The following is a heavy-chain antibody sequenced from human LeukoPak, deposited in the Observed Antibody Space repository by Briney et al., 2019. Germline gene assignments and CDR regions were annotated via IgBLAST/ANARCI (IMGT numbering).Heavy chain of an antibody. D-gene: IGHD3-10*01. Sequence: PSQTLSLTCTVSGYAITSGGFSWNWIRQPPGKGLEWIGCIYGGPAYYNPPLKSRFTISVDRPKNQFFLNVTSLTAADTAVYYCARSRQASGLFNSWGQGTLVVVSS. J-gene: IGHJ5*01. V-gene: IGHV4-30-2*01. CDR3: ARSRQASGLFNS. CDR2: IYGGPA. CDR1: GYAITSGGFS.